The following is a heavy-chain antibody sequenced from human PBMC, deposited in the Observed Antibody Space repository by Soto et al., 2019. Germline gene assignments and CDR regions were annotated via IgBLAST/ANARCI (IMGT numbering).Heavy chain of an antibody. Sequence: GGSLRLSCAASGFTFSSYSMNWVRQAPGKGLEWVSYISSSSSTIYYADSVKGRFAISRDNAKNSLYLQMNSLRDEDTAVYYCARKNTYYYDSSGRMDVWGQGTTVTVSS. CDR3: ARKNTYYYDSSGRMDV. D-gene: IGHD3-22*01. J-gene: IGHJ6*02. CDR1: GFTFSSYS. V-gene: IGHV3-48*02. CDR2: ISSSSSTI.